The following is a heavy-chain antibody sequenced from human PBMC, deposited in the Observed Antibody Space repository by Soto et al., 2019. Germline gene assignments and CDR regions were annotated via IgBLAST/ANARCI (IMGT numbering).Heavy chain of an antibody. J-gene: IGHJ5*02. CDR3: ARALNGHYNWFDP. CDR1: GYTFTGYY. Sequence: GASVKVSCKASGYTFTGYYMHWVRQAPGQGLGWMGWINPNSGGTNYAQKFQGWVTMTRDTSISTAYMELSRLRSDDTAVYYCARALNGHYNWFDPWGQGTLVTVS. D-gene: IGHD4-17*01. CDR2: INPNSGGT. V-gene: IGHV1-2*04.